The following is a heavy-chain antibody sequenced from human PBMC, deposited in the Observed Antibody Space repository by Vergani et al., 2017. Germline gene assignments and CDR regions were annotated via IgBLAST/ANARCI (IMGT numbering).Heavy chain of an antibody. CDR3: AKSPGISTTRHYYAMDV. D-gene: IGHD1-1*01. CDR1: GFQFSDHY. CDR2: ISPGASTV. Sequence: LEESGGGSVKPGGSLRLSCAASGFQFSDHYISWIRQAPGQGLEWVSHISPGASTVSYTDSVTGRFTVSRDNDNNSLTPHMTTLRVEDTAVYYCAKSPGISTTRHYYAMDVWGQGTTVTVSS. J-gene: IGHJ6*02. V-gene: IGHV3-11*04.